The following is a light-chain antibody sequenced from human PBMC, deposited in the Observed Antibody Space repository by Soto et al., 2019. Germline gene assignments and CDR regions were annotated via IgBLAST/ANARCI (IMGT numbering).Light chain of an antibody. CDR2: DDS. V-gene: IGKV1-5*01. CDR1: QSISSW. J-gene: IGKJ1*01. CDR3: HQYQSYPWT. Sequence: DIQMTQSPSTLSASVGDRVTITCRASQSISSWLAWYQQKPGKATKLLIYDDSSLESGVPSRFSGSGFGTKGPLAMSSLRPDDVETYYGHQYQSYPWTFGEGTKVEIK.